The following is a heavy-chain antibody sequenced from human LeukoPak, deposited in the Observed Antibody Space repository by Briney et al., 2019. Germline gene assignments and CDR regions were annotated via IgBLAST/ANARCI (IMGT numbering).Heavy chain of an antibody. CDR3: ARTPYYYDSSGYPIGWFDP. J-gene: IGHJ5*02. V-gene: IGHV1-69*13. D-gene: IGHD3-22*01. CDR2: IIPIFGTA. Sequence: GASVKVSCKASGGTFISYAISWVRQAPGQGLEWMGGIIPIFGTANYAQKFQGRVTITADESTSTAYMELSSLRSEDTAVYYCARTPYYYDSSGYPIGWFDPWGQGTLVTVSS. CDR1: GGTFISYA.